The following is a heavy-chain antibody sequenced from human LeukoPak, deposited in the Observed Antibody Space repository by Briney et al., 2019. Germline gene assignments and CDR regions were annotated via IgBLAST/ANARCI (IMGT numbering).Heavy chain of an antibody. Sequence: GGSLRLSCAASGFTFSSYSMNWVRQAPGKGLEWVSSISSSSSYIYYADSVKGRFTISRDNAKNSLYLQMNSLRAEDTAVYYCARDLKAYSSSWYGMDVWGKGTTVTASS. CDR1: GFTFSSYS. CDR3: ARDLKAYSSSWYGMDV. CDR2: ISSSSSYI. V-gene: IGHV3-21*01. J-gene: IGHJ6*04. D-gene: IGHD6-13*01.